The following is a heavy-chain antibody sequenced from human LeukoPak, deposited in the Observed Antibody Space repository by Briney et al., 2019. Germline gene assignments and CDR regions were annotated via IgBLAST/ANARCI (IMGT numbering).Heavy chain of an antibody. CDR3: ARNSSSWSY. J-gene: IGHJ4*02. Sequence: GGSLRLSCATSGFTFSRYWMSWVRQAPGKGLEWVADIKQDGSEKYYVDSVKGRFAISRDNAKNSLYLQMNSLRPEDTAVYYCARNSSSWSYWGQGTLVTVSS. V-gene: IGHV3-7*01. D-gene: IGHD6-13*01. CDR2: IKQDGSEK. CDR1: GFTFSRYW.